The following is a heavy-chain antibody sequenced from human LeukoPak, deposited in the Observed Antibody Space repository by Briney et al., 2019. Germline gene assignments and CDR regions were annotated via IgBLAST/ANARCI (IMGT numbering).Heavy chain of an antibody. CDR2: ISGSGGST. J-gene: IGHJ5*02. CDR1: GFTFSSYS. V-gene: IGHV3-23*01. CDR3: AKDGHYYDSRFDP. D-gene: IGHD3-22*01. Sequence: GGSLRLSCAASGFTFSSYSMNWVRQAPGKGLEWISAISGSGGSTYYADSVKGRFTISRDNSKNTLYLQMNSLRAEDTAVYYCAKDGHYYDSRFDPWGQGTLVTVSS.